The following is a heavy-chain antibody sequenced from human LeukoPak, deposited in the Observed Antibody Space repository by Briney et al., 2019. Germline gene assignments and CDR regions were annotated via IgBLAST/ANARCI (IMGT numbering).Heavy chain of an antibody. CDR1: GFTFSSYA. Sequence: GGSLRLSCAASGFTFSSYAMSWVRQAPGKGLEWVSSISSSSTYKYYADSVKGRLTISRDNAKNSLYLQMNSLRAEDTAVYYCAKGYSSGWHYFDSWGQGTLVTVSS. CDR2: ISSSSTYK. V-gene: IGHV3-21*01. J-gene: IGHJ4*02. CDR3: AKGYSSGWHYFDS. D-gene: IGHD6-19*01.